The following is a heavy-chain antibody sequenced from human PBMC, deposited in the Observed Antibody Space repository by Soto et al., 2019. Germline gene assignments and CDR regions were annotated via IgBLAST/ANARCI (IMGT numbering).Heavy chain of an antibody. CDR2: IYYSGST. CDR3: ARATVTLYYFDY. Sequence: SETLSLTCTVSGGSISSSSYYWGWIRQPPGKGLEWIGSIYYSGSTYYNPSLKSRVTISVDTSKNQFSLKLSSVTAADTAVYYCARATVTLYYFDYWGQGTLVTSPQ. J-gene: IGHJ4*02. CDR1: GGSISSSSYY. D-gene: IGHD4-17*01. V-gene: IGHV4-39*01.